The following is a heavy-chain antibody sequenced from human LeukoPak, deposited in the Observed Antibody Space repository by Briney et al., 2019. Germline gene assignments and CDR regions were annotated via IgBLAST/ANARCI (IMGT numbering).Heavy chain of an antibody. V-gene: IGHV1-69*15. D-gene: IGHD3-22*01. J-gene: IGHJ4*02. Sequence: GSSVKVSCKTSGGTFSTYAISWVRQAPGQGLEWMGRIIPIFGTGNYAQKFQGRVTITADESTSTAYMELSSLRSEDTAVYYCARGLGDSSGYYYSDYWGQGTLVTVSS. CDR3: ARGLGDSSGYYYSDY. CDR1: GGTFSTYA. CDR2: IIPIFGTG.